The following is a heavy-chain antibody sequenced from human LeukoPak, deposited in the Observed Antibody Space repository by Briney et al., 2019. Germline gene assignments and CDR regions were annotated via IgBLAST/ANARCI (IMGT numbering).Heavy chain of an antibody. V-gene: IGHV3-11*01. CDR3: AKDIAPGDSGYDAVDY. CDR2: ISSSGSTI. CDR1: GFTFSDYY. J-gene: IGHJ4*02. D-gene: IGHD5-12*01. Sequence: GGSLRLSCAASGFTFSDYYMSWIRQAPGKGLEWVSYISSSGSTIYYADSVKGRFTISRDNSKNSLYLQMNSLRTEDTALYYCAKDIAPGDSGYDAVDYWGQGTLVTVSS.